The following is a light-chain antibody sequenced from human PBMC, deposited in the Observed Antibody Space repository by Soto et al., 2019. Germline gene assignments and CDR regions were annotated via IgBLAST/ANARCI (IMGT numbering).Light chain of an antibody. J-gene: IGLJ3*02. CDR2: DVN. CDR3: CSNAGSYTWV. Sequence: QSALTQPRSVSGSPGQSVTISCTGTSSDVGAYNFVSWYQQHPGKAPKLMIYDVNKWPSGVPDRFSGSKSGNTASLTISGLQAEDEADYYCCSNAGSYTWVFGGGTKLTAL. CDR1: SSDVGAYNF. V-gene: IGLV2-11*01.